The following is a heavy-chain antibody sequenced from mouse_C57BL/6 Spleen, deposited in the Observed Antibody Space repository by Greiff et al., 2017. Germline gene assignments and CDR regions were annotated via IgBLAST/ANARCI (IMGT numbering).Heavy chain of an antibody. J-gene: IGHJ4*01. Sequence: VKVVESGPGLVQPSQSLSITCTVSGFSLTSYGVHWVRQSPGKGLEWLGVIWSGGSTDYNAAFISRLSISKDNSKSQVFFKMNSLQADDTAIYYCARPLTGTDYAMDYWGQGTSVTVSS. CDR2: IWSGGST. CDR1: GFSLTSYG. CDR3: ARPLTGTDYAMDY. D-gene: IGHD4-1*01. V-gene: IGHV2-2*01.